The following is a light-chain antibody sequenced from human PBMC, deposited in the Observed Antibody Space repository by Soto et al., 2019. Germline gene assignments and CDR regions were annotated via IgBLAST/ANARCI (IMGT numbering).Light chain of an antibody. CDR3: QQRSIWIT. CDR1: QSVRTF. V-gene: IGKV3-11*01. J-gene: IGKJ5*01. Sequence: EIVLTKSPATLSLSPGERATLSCRASQSVRTFLAWYQQKPGQAPRLLIYDASNRATGIPARFTGSGSGTDFTLTISSLEPEDFAVYYCQQRSIWITFGQGTRLEIK. CDR2: DAS.